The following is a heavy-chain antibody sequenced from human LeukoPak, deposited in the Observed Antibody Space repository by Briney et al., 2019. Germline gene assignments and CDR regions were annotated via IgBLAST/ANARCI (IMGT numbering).Heavy chain of an antibody. CDR2: MNPNSGNT. CDR1: GYTFTSYD. CDR3: ARGKSSGGDY. V-gene: IGHV1-8*03. J-gene: IGHJ4*02. D-gene: IGHD6-19*01. Sequence: GASVKVSCKASGYTFTSYDINWVRQATGQGLEWMGWMNPNSGNTGYAQKFQGRVTITRDTSASTAYMELSSLRSEDTAVYYCARGKSSGGDYWGQGTLVTVSS.